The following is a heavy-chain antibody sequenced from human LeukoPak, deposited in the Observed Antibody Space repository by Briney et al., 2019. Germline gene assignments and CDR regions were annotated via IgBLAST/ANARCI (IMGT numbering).Heavy chain of an antibody. V-gene: IGHV3-7*01. D-gene: IGHD3-3*02. Sequence: GGSLRLSCAASGFTFSSYWMTWVRQAPGKGLEWVANIKRDGSEKSYVDSVRGRFTIPRDNAKNSLYLQMDSLRAEDTAVYYCARYISTGDWGQGTLVTVSS. CDR3: ARYISTGD. J-gene: IGHJ4*02. CDR2: IKRDGSEK. CDR1: GFTFSSYW.